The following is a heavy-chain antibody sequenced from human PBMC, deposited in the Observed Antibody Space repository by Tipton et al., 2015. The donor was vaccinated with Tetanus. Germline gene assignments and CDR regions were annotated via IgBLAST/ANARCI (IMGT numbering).Heavy chain of an antibody. J-gene: IGHJ6*02. CDR2: TYYRSKWYN. V-gene: IGHV6-1*01. CDR3: ARAVYSSRADSESGVPSLYYYYYGMDV. D-gene: IGHD6-13*01. CDR1: GDSVSSNSAA. Sequence: GLVKPSQTLSLTCAISGDSVSSNSAAWNWIRQSPSRGLEWLGRTYYRSKWYNDYAVSVKSRITITPDTSKNQFSLQLNSVTPEDTAVYYCARAVYSSRADSESGVPSLYYYYYGMDVWGQGTTVTVSS.